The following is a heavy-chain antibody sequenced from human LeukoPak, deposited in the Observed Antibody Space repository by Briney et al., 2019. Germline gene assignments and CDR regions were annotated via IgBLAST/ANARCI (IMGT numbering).Heavy chain of an antibody. CDR1: GVTLCSLA. CDR2: ISSDSSYI. D-gene: IGHD6-19*01. V-gene: IGHV3-21*01. CDR3: ASLPWLVRWIYY. J-gene: IGHJ4*02. Sequence: PGRSLRLSCVASGVTLCSLAMNWGPRAPGKVLKWVSSISSDSSYIDYADSVKGRFTISRDNARNSLYLQMNNLRAEDTAVYFCASLPWLVRWIYYWGQGTLVTVSS.